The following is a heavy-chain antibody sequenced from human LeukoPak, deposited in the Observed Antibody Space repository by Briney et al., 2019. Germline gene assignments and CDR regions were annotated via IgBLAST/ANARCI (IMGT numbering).Heavy chain of an antibody. J-gene: IGHJ3*02. V-gene: IGHV4-4*07. D-gene: IGHD3-3*01. CDR1: GGSISSYY. Sequence: SETLSLTCTVSGGSISSYYWSWIRQPAGKGLEWIGRIYTSGSTYYNPSLKSRVTISVDRSKTQSSLQLSSVTAADTAVYYCARANNFWSGYYGGDAFDTWGQGTMVTVSS. CDR2: IYTSGST. CDR3: ARANNFWSGYYGGDAFDT.